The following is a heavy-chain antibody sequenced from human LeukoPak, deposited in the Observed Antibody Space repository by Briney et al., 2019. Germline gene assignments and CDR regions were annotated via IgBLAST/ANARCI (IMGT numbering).Heavy chain of an antibody. V-gene: IGHV3-30*02. J-gene: IGHJ5*02. D-gene: IGHD4-17*01. CDR2: IRFDGSNK. CDR3: AKDTSYGEEVFEP. CDR1: GFTFSSFG. Sequence: GRSLRLSCAASGFTFSSFGMHWVRQAPGKGLEWVAFIRFDGSNKYYADSVKGRFTISRDNSKNTLFLQVNSLRAEDTAVYYCAKDTSYGEEVFEPWGQGTLVTVSS.